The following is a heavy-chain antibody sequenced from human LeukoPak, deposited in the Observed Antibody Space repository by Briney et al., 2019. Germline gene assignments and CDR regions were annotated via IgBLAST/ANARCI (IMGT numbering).Heavy chain of an antibody. Sequence: SVKVSCKAFGYTFTDYHMHWVRQAPGQGLEWMGGIIPIFGTANYAQKFQGRVTITADESTSTAYMELSSLRSEDTAVYYCARNSGSYSSDYYYYGMDVWGQGTTVTVSS. CDR2: IIPIFGTA. D-gene: IGHD1-26*01. V-gene: IGHV1-69*13. CDR1: GYTFTDYH. CDR3: ARNSGSYSSDYYYYGMDV. J-gene: IGHJ6*02.